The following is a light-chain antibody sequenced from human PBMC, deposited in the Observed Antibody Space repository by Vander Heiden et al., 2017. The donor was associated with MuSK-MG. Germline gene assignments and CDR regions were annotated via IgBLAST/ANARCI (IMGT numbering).Light chain of an antibody. CDR3: QSADGRGAFVL. J-gene: IGLJ2*01. CDR1: GLPNQH. Sequence: SFELTQPPSLAVSPGETARNHCSGDGLPNQHGYWYQHKPGQAPLLIIYRDTERPSGIPERFSGSTSETTATLTITGVQSEDEADYYCQSADGRGAFVLFGGGTKLTVL. CDR2: RDT. V-gene: IGLV3-25*03.